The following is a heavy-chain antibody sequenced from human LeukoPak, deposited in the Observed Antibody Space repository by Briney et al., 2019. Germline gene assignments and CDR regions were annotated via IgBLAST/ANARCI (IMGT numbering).Heavy chain of an antibody. CDR3: AKNGDRGAYCTGGTCYPYFYYYMDV. CDR2: INWNGGST. V-gene: IGHV3-20*04. D-gene: IGHD2-15*01. CDR1: GFTFDDYG. J-gene: IGHJ6*03. Sequence: GGSLRLSCAASGFTFDDYGMSWVRQAPGKGLEWVSGINWNGGSTGYADSVKGRFTISRDNSKNTLYLQMNSLRAEDTAIYYCAKNGDRGAYCTGGTCYPYFYYYMDVWGKGTTVTI.